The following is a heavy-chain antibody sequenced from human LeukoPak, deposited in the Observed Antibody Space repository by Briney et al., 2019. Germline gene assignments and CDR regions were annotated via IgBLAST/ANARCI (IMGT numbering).Heavy chain of an antibody. Sequence: QPSGTLSLTCGVSGGSITSTNWWSWVRQPQGQGLEWIGEISLTGRTNYNPSLIGRVIMSLDESRNQLSLTLTSVTAADTAMYYCTRESGPYCPFGYWGQGTLVVVPS. CDR1: GGSITSTNW. D-gene: IGHD1-26*01. J-gene: IGHJ4*02. V-gene: IGHV4-4*02. CDR2: ISLTGRT. CDR3: TRESGPYCPFGY.